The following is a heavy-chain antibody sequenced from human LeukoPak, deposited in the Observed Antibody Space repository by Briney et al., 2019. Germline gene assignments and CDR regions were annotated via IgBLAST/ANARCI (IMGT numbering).Heavy chain of an antibody. Sequence: ASVKVSCKASGYTFTGYYMHWVRQAPGQGLEWMGWINPHSGGTNYAQKFKGRVTMTSDTSISTAYMELSRVRSNDSAVYYCARATAASDAFEIWGQGTLVTVSS. CDR2: INPHSGGT. CDR3: ARATAASDAFEI. D-gene: IGHD5-18*01. J-gene: IGHJ3*02. CDR1: GYTFTGYY. V-gene: IGHV1-2*02.